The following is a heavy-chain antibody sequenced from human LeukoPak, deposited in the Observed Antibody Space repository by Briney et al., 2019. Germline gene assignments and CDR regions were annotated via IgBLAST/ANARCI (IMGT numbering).Heavy chain of an antibody. CDR3: ARAYGDDSSGYYNWFDP. V-gene: IGHV3-7*01. CDR2: IKPDGTEK. D-gene: IGHD3-22*01. CDR1: GFTFSTYW. Sequence: GGSLRLSCAASGFTFSTYWMSWVRQAPGKGLEWVANIKPDGTEKYYLDSLRGRFIISRDNAKNSLYLQMNSLRAEDTAVYYCARAYGDDSSGYYNWFDPWGQGTLVTVSS. J-gene: IGHJ5*02.